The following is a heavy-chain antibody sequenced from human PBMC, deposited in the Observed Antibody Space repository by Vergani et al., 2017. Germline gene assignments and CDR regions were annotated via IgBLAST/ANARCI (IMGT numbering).Heavy chain of an antibody. CDR1: GYTFTNYY. Sequence: QVLLVQSGAEVKKPGASVRVSCKTSGYTFTNYYIHWVRQAPGQGLEWMGIINPSGGSTTYAQQFQGRLTMTRDTSTSTVYMDLSNLRSEDTAVYYCASPHGDILHPDPRRLDSWGKGTLVTVSS. D-gene: IGHD1-1*01. V-gene: IGHV1-46*03. CDR2: INPSGGST. CDR3: ASPHGDILHPDPRRLDS. J-gene: IGHJ5*02.